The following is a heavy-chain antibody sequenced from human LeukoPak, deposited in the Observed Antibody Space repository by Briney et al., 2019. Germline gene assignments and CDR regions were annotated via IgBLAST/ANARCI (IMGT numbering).Heavy chain of an antibody. CDR1: GFTFSSYA. CDR2: ISSSGGST. D-gene: IGHD6-19*01. CDR3: AKDSVAGTGGFDY. V-gene: IGHV3-23*01. J-gene: IGHJ4*02. Sequence: GGSLRLSCAASGFTFSSYAMSWVRQAPGKGREWVSAISSSGGSTYYADSVKGRFTISRDNSKNTLYLQMNSLRAEDTAVYYCAKDSVAGTGGFDYWGQGTLVTVSS.